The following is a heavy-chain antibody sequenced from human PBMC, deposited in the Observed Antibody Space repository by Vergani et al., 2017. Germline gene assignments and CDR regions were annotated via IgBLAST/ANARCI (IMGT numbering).Heavy chain of an antibody. V-gene: IGHV4-34*01. CDR1: GGSLTSYH. CDR2: IDHTGRP. Sequence: QVQLQQWGGGLLKPSETLSLTCVVNGGSLTSYHWTWIRQSPGEGLDWVGDIDHTGRPDYNPSLKSRLTMSVDKSRNPFSLTLNSVTATDTAIYFCARVNTETNGRLYYYYYMDVWGQGTAVTVS. D-gene: IGHD4-11*01. CDR3: ARVNTETNGRLYYYYYMDV. J-gene: IGHJ6*03.